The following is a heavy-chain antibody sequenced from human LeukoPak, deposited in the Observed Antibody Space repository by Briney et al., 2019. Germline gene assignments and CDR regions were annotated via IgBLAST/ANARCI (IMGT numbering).Heavy chain of an antibody. CDR3: ARAVTVVTAIHD. D-gene: IGHD2-21*02. CDR1: GFTVSSNY. Sequence: PGGSLILSCAASGFTVSSNYMTWVRQAPGKGLEWVSVIYSGGGTYYADSVKGRFTISGDNSKNTLYLQMNSLGAEDTAVYYCARAVTVVTAIHDWGQGTLVTVSS. J-gene: IGHJ4*02. CDR2: IYSGGGT. V-gene: IGHV3-53*01.